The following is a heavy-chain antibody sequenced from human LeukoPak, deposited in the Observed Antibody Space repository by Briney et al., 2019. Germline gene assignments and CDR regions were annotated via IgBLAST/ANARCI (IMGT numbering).Heavy chain of an antibody. CDR2: IYSGGST. CDR3: ARGRGASGYYYGMDV. D-gene: IGHD6-25*01. J-gene: IGHJ6*02. V-gene: IGHV3-53*01. Sequence: GGSLRRSCAASGFTVSSNYMGWVRQAPGQGLQWVSLIYSGGSTYYAESVKGRFTISRDNSKNTLYLQMNSLRAEDTAVYYCARGRGASGYYYGMDVWGQGTTVTVSS. CDR1: GFTVSSNY.